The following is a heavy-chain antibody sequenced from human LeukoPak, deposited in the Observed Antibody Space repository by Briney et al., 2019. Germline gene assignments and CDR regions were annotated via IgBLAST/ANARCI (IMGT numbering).Heavy chain of an antibody. CDR3: ARTTGYSSSWYY. CDR2: IYYSGST. J-gene: IGHJ4*02. CDR1: SGSISSSSYY. V-gene: IGHV4-39*07. Sequence: SETLSLTCTVSSGSISSSSYYWGWIRQPPGKGLEWIGSIYYSGSTYYNPSLKSRVTISVDTSKNQFSLKLSSVTAADTAVYYCARTTGYSSSWYYWGQGTLVTVSS. D-gene: IGHD6-13*01.